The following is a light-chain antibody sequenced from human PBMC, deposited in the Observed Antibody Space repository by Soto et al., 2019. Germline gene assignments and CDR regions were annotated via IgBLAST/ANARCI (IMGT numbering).Light chain of an antibody. J-gene: IGKJ4*01. CDR2: GAS. CDR1: EGITTY. V-gene: IGKV1-9*01. CDR3: QQVESFPLT. Sequence: IELTQSPPFLSASVGDRVTITCRADEGITTYLAWYQQQPGKAPKVLIYGASTLQNGVPPRFSGSGSGTEFTLPIRSLQPEDFATYYCQQVESFPLTFGGGTKVEVK.